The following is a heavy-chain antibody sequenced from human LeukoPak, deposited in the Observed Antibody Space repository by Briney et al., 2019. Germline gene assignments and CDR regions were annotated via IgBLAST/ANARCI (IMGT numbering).Heavy chain of an antibody. CDR1: GGSISSYY. V-gene: IGHV4-59*01. D-gene: IGHD1-26*01. CDR3: ARVVVGATTGFDY. J-gene: IGHJ4*02. Sequence: PSETLSLTCTVSGGSISSYYWSWIRQPPGKGLEWIGYIYYSGSTNYNPSHKSRVTISVDTSKNQFSLKLSSVTAADTAVYYCARVVVGATTGFDYWGQGTLVTVSS. CDR2: IYYSGST.